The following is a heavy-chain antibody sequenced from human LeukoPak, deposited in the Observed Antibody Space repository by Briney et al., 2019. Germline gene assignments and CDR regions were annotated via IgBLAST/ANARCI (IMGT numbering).Heavy chain of an antibody. V-gene: IGHV3-66*01. CDR3: ARDRGYCSGGSCYSGFYY. D-gene: IGHD2-15*01. Sequence: GGSLRLSCAASGFTVSNNYITWIRQAPGKGLEWASVIYSGGSTYYADSVKGRFTISRDNSKNTLYLQMNSLRAEDTAVYYCARDRGYCSGGSCYSGFYYWGQGTLVTVSS. CDR1: GFTVSNNY. CDR2: IYSGGST. J-gene: IGHJ4*02.